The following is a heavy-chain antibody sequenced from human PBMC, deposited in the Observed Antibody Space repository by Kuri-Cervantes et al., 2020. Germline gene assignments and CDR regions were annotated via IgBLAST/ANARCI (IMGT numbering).Heavy chain of an antibody. J-gene: IGHJ3*02. CDR2: IPSDASNK. CDR3: AKAKGADAFDI. Sequence: GGSLRLSCAASGFIFRNYGMHWVRQAPGKGLEWVAFIPSDASNKYYAHSVKGRFTTSRDDSKNTLYLQMNSLRAEDTAVYYCAKAKGADAFDIWGQGTMVTVSS. CDR1: GFIFRNYG. D-gene: IGHD1-26*01. V-gene: IGHV3-30*02.